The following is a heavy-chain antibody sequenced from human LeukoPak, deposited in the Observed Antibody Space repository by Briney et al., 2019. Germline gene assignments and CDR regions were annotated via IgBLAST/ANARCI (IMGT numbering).Heavy chain of an antibody. J-gene: IGHJ4*02. CDR2: ISAYNGNT. D-gene: IGHD3-10*01. V-gene: IGHV1-18*01. CDR1: GYTFTSYG. Sequence: GASVKVSCKASGYTFTSYGISWVRQAPGQGLEWMGWISAYNGNTNYAQKLQGRVTMTTDTSTSTAYMELRSLRSDDTAVYYCARDRNYYGSGCRPDYWGQGTLVTVSS. CDR3: ARDRNYYGSGCRPDY.